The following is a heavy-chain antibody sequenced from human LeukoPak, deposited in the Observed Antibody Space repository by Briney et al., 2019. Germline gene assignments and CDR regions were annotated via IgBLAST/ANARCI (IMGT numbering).Heavy chain of an antibody. CDR1: GYTFTGYY. CDR3: ARGPPSSSWYTPFDY. J-gene: IGHJ4*02. V-gene: IGHV1-2*02. CDR2: INPNSGGT. Sequence: ASVKVSCKASGYTFTGYYMHWVRQAPGQGLEWMGWINPNSGGTNYAQKFQGRVTMTRDTSISTAYMELSRLRSDDTAVYYCARGPPSSSWYTPFDYWGQGTLVTVSS. D-gene: IGHD6-13*01.